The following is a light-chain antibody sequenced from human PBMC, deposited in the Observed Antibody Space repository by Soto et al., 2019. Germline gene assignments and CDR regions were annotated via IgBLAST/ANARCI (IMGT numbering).Light chain of an antibody. CDR2: GAS. V-gene: IGKV3-20*01. CDR3: HQYGSSPPRT. CDR1: QSVSSSY. Sequence: EIVLTQSPGTLSLSPGERATLSCRASQSVSSSYLAWNQQKPGQAPRLLIYGASSRATGIPDRFSGSGSGTDFTLTISRLEPEDFAVYYCHQYGSSPPRTFGLGTKLEIK. J-gene: IGKJ2*01.